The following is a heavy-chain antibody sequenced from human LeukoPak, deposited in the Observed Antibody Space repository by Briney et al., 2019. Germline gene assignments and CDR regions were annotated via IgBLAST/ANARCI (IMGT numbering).Heavy chain of an antibody. D-gene: IGHD3-22*01. CDR3: ARAMMVVTNLWGVFDY. J-gene: IGHJ4*02. CDR1: GFTFYNFA. V-gene: IGHV3-23*01. Sequence: PGGSLRLSCAASGFTFYNFAMSWVRQAPGKGLEWVSGISGSGGTTYYTDSVKGRFTISRDTSKNTLYLQMSSLRAEDTAVYYCARAMMVVTNLWGVFDYWGQGNLVTVSS. CDR2: ISGSGGTT.